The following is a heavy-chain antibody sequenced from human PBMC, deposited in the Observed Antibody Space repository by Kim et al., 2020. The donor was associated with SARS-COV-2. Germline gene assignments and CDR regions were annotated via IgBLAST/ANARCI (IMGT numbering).Heavy chain of an antibody. J-gene: IGHJ6*02. Sequence: GGSLRLSCAASGFTFSSYGMHWVRQAPGKGLEWVAVIWYDGSNKYYADSVKGRFTISRDNSKNTLYLQMNSLRAEDTAVYYCARETAVVPAAIHYGMDVWGQGTTVTVSS. CDR2: IWYDGSNK. CDR1: GFTFSSYG. D-gene: IGHD2-2*01. V-gene: IGHV3-33*01. CDR3: ARETAVVPAAIHYGMDV.